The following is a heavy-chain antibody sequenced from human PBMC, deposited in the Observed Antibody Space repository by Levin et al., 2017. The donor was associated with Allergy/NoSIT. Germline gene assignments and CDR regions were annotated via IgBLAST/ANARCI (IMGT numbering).Heavy chain of an antibody. D-gene: IGHD4-17*01. CDR2: IYYSGST. V-gene: IGHV4-59*01. Sequence: PSETLSLTCTVSGGSISSYYWSWIRQPPGKGLEWIGYIYYSGSTNYNPSLKSRVTISVDTSKNQFSLKLSSVTAADTAVYYCARVGGDNYDAFDIWGQGTMVTVSS. CDR1: GGSISSYY. CDR3: ARVGGDNYDAFDI. J-gene: IGHJ3*02.